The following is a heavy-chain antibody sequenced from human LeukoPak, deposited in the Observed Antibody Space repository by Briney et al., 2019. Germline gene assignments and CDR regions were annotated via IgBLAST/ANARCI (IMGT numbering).Heavy chain of an antibody. CDR3: AREYSSSS. CDR2: INPNSGGT. J-gene: IGHJ5*02. V-gene: IGHV1-2*02. CDR1: GYTFTSYG. Sequence: ASVKVSCKASGYTFTSYGISWVRQAPGQGLEWMGWINPNSGGTNYAQKFQGRVTMTRDTSISTAYMELSRLRSDDTAVYYCAREYSSSSWGQGTLVTVSS. D-gene: IGHD6-6*01.